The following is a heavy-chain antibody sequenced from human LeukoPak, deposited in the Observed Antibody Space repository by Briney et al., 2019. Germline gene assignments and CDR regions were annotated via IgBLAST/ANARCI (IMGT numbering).Heavy chain of an antibody. D-gene: IGHD3-22*01. Sequence: PGRSLRLSCAASGFTFSSYGMHWVRQAPGKGLEWVAVISYDGSNKYYADSVKGRFTISRDNSKNTLYLQMNSLRAEDTAVYYCAKVGLPYYYDSSGYYHDYWGQGTLVTVSS. CDR3: AKVGLPYYYDSSGYYHDY. CDR1: GFTFSSYG. J-gene: IGHJ4*02. V-gene: IGHV3-30*18. CDR2: ISYDGSNK.